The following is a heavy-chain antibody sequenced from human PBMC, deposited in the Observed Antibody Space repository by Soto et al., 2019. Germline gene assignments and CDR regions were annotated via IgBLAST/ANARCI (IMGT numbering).Heavy chain of an antibody. Sequence: ASVKVSCKASGGTFSSYATNWVRQAPGQGLEWMGWINPNSGGTNYAQKFQGWVTMTRDTSISTAYMELSRLRSDDTAVYYCARDRLSSSRYSSWFDPWGQGTLVTVSS. CDR2: INPNSGGT. CDR1: GGTFSSYA. J-gene: IGHJ5*02. D-gene: IGHD6-13*01. CDR3: ARDRLSSSRYSSWFDP. V-gene: IGHV1-2*04.